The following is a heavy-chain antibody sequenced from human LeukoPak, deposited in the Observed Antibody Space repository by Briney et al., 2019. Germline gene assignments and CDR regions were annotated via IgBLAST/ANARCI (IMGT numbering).Heavy chain of an antibody. J-gene: IGHJ6*02. CDR2: INHSGST. D-gene: IGHD3-22*01. V-gene: IGHV4-34*01. CDR3: ARGYDSSDYGMDV. Sequence: SETLSLTCAVYGGSFSGCYWSWIRQPPGKGLEWIGEINHSGSTNYNPSLKSRVTISVDTSKNQFSLKLSSVTAADTAVYYCARGYDSSDYGMDVWGQGTTVTVSS. CDR1: GGSFSGCY.